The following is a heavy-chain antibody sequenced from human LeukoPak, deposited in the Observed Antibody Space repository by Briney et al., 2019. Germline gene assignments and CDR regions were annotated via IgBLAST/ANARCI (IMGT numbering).Heavy chain of an antibody. CDR1: GFTFSSYA. Sequence: PGGSLRLSCAASGFTFSSYAMSWVRQAPGKGLEWVSAISGSGGSTYYADSVKGRFTISRDNSKNTLYLQMGSLRAEDMAVYYCAREELAVAGNFDYWGQGTLVTVSS. V-gene: IGHV3-23*01. D-gene: IGHD6-19*01. CDR3: AREELAVAGNFDY. CDR2: ISGSGGST. J-gene: IGHJ4*02.